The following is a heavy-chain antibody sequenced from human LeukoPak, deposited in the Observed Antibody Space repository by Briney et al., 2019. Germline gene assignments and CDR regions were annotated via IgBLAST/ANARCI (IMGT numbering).Heavy chain of an antibody. V-gene: IGHV4-59*01. D-gene: IGHD5-12*01. CDR1: GCSISSYY. J-gene: IGHJ4*02. CDR2: IYYSGST. CDR3: ARDAQSGGYELDY. Sequence: SETLSLTCTVSGCSISSYYWHWLRQPPGKGLEWIGYIYYSGSTNYNPSLKSRVTISVDTSKNQFSLKLSSVTAADTAVYYCARDAQSGGYELDYSGQGTLVTASS.